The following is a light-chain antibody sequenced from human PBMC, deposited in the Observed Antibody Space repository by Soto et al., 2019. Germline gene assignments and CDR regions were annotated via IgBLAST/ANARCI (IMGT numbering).Light chain of an antibody. CDR1: SSDIGGYIL. V-gene: IGLV2-14*02. J-gene: IGLJ1*01. Sequence: QSALTQPASVSGSPGQSITISCTGTSSDIGGYILVSWYQQEPGKAPKLMIYEGSKRPSGVSNRFSGSKSGTSASLAISGLQSEDEADYYCAAWDDSLNGRVFGTGTQLTVL. CDR2: EGS. CDR3: AAWDDSLNGRV.